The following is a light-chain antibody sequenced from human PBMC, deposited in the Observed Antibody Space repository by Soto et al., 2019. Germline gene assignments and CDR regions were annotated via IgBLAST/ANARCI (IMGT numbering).Light chain of an antibody. V-gene: IGLV2-14*03. CDR1: SSDVGGYNF. CDR3: SSYTSSYTYV. CDR2: DVS. Sequence: QSALTQPASVSGSPGQSVTISCAGTSSDVGGYNFVSWYQQHPGKAPQLMIYDVSSRPSGVSNRFSGSKSGNTASLTISGLPAEDEADYYCSSYTSSYTYVFGTGTKLTVL. J-gene: IGLJ1*01.